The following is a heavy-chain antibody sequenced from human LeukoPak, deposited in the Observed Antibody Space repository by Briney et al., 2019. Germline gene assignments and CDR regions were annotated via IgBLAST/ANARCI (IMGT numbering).Heavy chain of an antibody. V-gene: IGHV4-61*02. Sequence: SSQTLSLTCTVSGGSISSGSYYWSWLRHPAGKGLEGIGRIYASGSTNYYASGSTNYNPSLNSRVTMSVDTSENQFPLKLSSVTAADTAVYYCAKSNGYGLVDIWGQGTMVTVSS. CDR3: AKSNGYGLVDI. J-gene: IGHJ3*02. CDR1: GGSISSGSYY. D-gene: IGHD3-10*01. CDR2: IYASGSTNYYASGST.